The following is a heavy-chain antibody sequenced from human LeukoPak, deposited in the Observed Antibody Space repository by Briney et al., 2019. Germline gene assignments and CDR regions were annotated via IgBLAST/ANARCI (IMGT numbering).Heavy chain of an antibody. J-gene: IGHJ4*02. V-gene: IGHV1-2*06. CDR2: INPNSGDT. CDR1: GYTFTGYH. D-gene: IGHD2-2*01. Sequence: ASVKVSCKASGYTFTGYHMHWVRQAPGQGLEWMGRINPNSGDTNYAQKFQGRVAMTRDTSISTAFMELTRLRSDDTAVYYCARDYCSSTSCLFDYWGQGTLVTVSS. CDR3: ARDYCSSTSCLFDY.